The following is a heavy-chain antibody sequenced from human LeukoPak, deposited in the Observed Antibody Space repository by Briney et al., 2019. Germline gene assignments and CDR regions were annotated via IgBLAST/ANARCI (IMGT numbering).Heavy chain of an antibody. CDR1: GFTFNNYV. CDR2: ISGSGSGT. CDR3: AKAHSSSLDY. J-gene: IGHJ4*02. Sequence: GGSLRLSCAASGFTFNNYVMSWVRQAPGEGLEWVSSISGSGSGTFYADSVKGRFTISRDNSKNTLYLQMSSLRAEDTAVYYCAKAHSSSLDYWGQGTLVTVSS. D-gene: IGHD6-13*01. V-gene: IGHV3-23*01.